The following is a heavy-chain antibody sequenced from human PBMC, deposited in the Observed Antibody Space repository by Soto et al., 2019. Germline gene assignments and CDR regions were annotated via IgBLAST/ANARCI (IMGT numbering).Heavy chain of an antibody. Sequence: SETLSLTCAVYGGSFSGYYWTWIRQPPGTGLEWIGEINHSGSTNYNPSLKSRVTISVDTSKNQFSLKLTSVTAADTAVYYCARDKISGLFDYWGQGTLVTAPQ. CDR3: ARDKISGLFDY. J-gene: IGHJ4*02. CDR2: INHSGST. CDR1: GGSFSGYY. V-gene: IGHV4-34*01.